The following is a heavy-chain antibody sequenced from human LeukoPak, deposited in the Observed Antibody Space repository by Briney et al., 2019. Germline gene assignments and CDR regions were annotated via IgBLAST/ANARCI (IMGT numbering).Heavy chain of an antibody. D-gene: IGHD3-22*01. CDR2: INTNTGNP. CDR1: GYTFTSYA. J-gene: IGHJ4*02. CDR3: ARVSDYYDSSGNPPFDY. Sequence: ASVKVSCKASGYTFTSYAMNWVRQAPGQGLEWMGWINTNTGNPTYAQGFTGRFVFSLDTSVSTAYLQISSLKAEDTAVYYCARVSDYYDSSGNPPFDYWGQGTLVTVSS. V-gene: IGHV7-4-1*02.